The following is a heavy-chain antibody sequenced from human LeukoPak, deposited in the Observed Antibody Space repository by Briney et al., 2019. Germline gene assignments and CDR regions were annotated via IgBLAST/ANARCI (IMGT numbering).Heavy chain of an antibody. Sequence: GGSLRLSCAASGFTFSSYGMHWVRQAPGKGLEWVAFIRYDGSNKYYADSVKGRFTISRDNSKNTLYLQMNSLRAEDTTVYYCAKDEGRYSYGIGFDYWGQGTLVTVSS. CDR1: GFTFSSYG. D-gene: IGHD5-18*01. CDR2: IRYDGSNK. V-gene: IGHV3-30*02. J-gene: IGHJ4*02. CDR3: AKDEGRYSYGIGFDY.